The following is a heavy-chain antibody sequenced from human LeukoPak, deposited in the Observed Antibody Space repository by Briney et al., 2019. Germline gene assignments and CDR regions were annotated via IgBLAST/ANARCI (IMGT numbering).Heavy chain of an antibody. CDR1: GFTFSSYA. J-gene: IGHJ4*02. V-gene: IGHV3-23*01. CDR2: ISGSGGST. Sequence: PGGSLRLSCAASGFTFSSYAMSWVRQAPGKGLEWVSAISGSGGSTYYADSVKGRFTISRDNSKNTLYLQMNSLRAEDTAVYYCARESYYYDSSGYYDYWGQGTLVTVSS. D-gene: IGHD3-22*01. CDR3: ARESYYYDSSGYYDY.